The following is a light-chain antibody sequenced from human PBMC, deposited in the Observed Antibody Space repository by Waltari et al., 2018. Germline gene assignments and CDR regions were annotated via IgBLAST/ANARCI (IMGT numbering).Light chain of an antibody. CDR1: QSVSGSY. CDR2: DAS. V-gene: IGKV3-20*01. CDR3: QQYGSAPNT. J-gene: IGKJ2*01. Sequence: EIVLTQSPGTLSLSPGESATLSCRASQSVSGSYLAWYQQKPGQAPRLLIYDASSRVTGIPDRFSGSGSGTDFTLTISRLEPEEFAVYYCQQYGSAPNTFGQGTKLEIK.